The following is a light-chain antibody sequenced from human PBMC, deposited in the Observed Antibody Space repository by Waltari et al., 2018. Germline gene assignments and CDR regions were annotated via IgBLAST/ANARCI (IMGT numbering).Light chain of an antibody. V-gene: IGKV1-39*01. Sequence: DIQLTQSPSALSASVGYRVTLTSRAIQYGSNYLNWYKQRPGEAPKLLSLHASTLQSGVPSRFRGSGSATDFTLTIDSLQPEDFATYHCQQSYSSPHLTFGGGTKVEI. CDR1: QYGSNY. CDR2: HAS. CDR3: QQSYSSPHLT. J-gene: IGKJ4*01.